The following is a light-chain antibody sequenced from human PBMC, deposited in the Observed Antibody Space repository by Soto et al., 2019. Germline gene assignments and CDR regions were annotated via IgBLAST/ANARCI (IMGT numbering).Light chain of an antibody. V-gene: IGKV3-11*01. J-gene: IGKJ5*01. Sequence: EIVLTQSPATLSLSTRERATLSCMASQSVSSYLAWYQQKPGQAPRLLIYDASNRATGIPARFSGSGSGTDFTLTISSLEPEDFAVYYCQQRSNWPPITFGQGARLEIK. CDR3: QQRSNWPPIT. CDR2: DAS. CDR1: QSVSSY.